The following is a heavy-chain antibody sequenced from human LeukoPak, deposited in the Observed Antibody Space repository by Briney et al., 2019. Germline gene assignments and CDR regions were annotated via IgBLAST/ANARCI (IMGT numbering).Heavy chain of an antibody. CDR1: GYGFSTYW. D-gene: IGHD2-8*02. Sequence: GESLKISCKGSGYGFSTYWIGWVRQMPGKGLEWMGLINAADSDTRYSPSFQGQVLISVDKSISTAYLQWGNLKATDTAFYYCARVPCTGGSCSRTFDYWGQGTLVTVSS. V-gene: IGHV5-51*01. J-gene: IGHJ4*02. CDR2: INAADSDT. CDR3: ARVPCTGGSCSRTFDY.